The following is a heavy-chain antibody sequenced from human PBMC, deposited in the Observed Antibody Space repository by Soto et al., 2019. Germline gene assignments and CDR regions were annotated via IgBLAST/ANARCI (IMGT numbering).Heavy chain of an antibody. CDR1: GFTFSSYW. D-gene: IGHD6-19*01. J-gene: IGHJ4*02. CDR3: ARVNSDGSGLNFDY. CDR2: IKQDGSEK. Sequence: GGSLRLSCAASGFTFSSYWMSWVRQAPGKGLEWVANIKQDGSEKYYVDSAKGRFTISRDNAKNSLYLQMNSLRAEDTAVYYCARVNSDGSGLNFDYWGQGTLVTVSS. V-gene: IGHV3-7*05.